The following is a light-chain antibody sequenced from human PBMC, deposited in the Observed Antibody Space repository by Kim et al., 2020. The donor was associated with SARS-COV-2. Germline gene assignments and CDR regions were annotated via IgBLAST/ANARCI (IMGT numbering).Light chain of an antibody. J-gene: IGLJ2*01. CDR1: KLGDKY. V-gene: IGLV3-1*01. CDR3: QAWDSSTHVV. Sequence: SYELTQPPSVSVSPGQTASITCSGDKLGDKYACWYQQKAGQSPLLVIYQDSKRPSGIPERFSGSNSGNTATLTISGTQAMDEADYYCQAWDSSTHVVFGGGTQLTVL. CDR2: QDS.